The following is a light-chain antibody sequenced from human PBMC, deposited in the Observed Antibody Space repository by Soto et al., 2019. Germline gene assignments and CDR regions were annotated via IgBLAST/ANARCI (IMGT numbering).Light chain of an antibody. CDR3: QQYNSFSAKT. CDR1: QSISSW. Sequence: DIQMTQSPSTLSASVGDRVTITCRACQSISSWLAWYQQKPGKAPKLLISKASSLESGVPSRFSGSGSGTEFTLTISSLQPDDFATYYCQQYNSFSAKTFGQGTKVEVK. CDR2: KAS. V-gene: IGKV1-5*03. J-gene: IGKJ1*01.